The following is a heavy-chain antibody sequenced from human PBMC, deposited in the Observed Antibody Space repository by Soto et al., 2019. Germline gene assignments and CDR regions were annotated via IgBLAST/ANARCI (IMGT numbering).Heavy chain of an antibody. D-gene: IGHD3-22*01. Sequence: QVQLVESGGGVVQPGTSLRLSCAASGFTFTTYVMHWVRQAPGEGLEWVAVVSRDESDKQYADSVKGRFTISRDNSRNTLYLQMSSLRPEDTAVYFCAREDKSSGYAGTFQHWGQGTVVTVSS. CDR3: AREDKSSGYAGTFQH. V-gene: IGHV3-30-3*01. CDR2: VSRDESDK. J-gene: IGHJ1*01. CDR1: GFTFTTYV.